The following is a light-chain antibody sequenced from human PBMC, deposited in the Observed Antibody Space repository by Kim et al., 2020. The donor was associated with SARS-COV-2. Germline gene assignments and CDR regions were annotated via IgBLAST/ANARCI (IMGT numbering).Light chain of an antibody. J-gene: IGLJ2*01. Sequence: SYELTQPPSVSVAPGKTARITCGGNNIGTKSVHWYQQKPGQAPVLVIYYDSDRPSGIPERFSGSNSGNTATLTISRVEAGDEADYYCQAWDSRTYVVFGGGTQLTVL. CDR1: NIGTKS. V-gene: IGLV3-21*01. CDR3: QAWDSRTYVV. CDR2: YDS.